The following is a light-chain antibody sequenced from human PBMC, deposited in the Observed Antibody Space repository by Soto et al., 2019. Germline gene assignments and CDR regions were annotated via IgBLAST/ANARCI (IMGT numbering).Light chain of an antibody. CDR3: QQYVTSSPRT. CDR1: HTISSSY. Sequence: EIVLTQSPGTLSLSPGERATLSCRASHTISSSYLAWYQQKPGQAPRLLMYGISRRATGIADRFSGSGSGTDFTPPITRLQHEDFAVYYCQQYVTSSPRTFGQGTKVEIK. V-gene: IGKV3-20*01. J-gene: IGKJ1*01. CDR2: GIS.